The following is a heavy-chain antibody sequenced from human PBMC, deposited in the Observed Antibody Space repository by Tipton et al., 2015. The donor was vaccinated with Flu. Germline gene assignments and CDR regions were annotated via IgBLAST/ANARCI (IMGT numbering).Heavy chain of an antibody. D-gene: IGHD3-3*01. CDR2: IIPIFGTA. V-gene: IGHV1-69*01. J-gene: IGHJ5*02. CDR3: ARDPKNFGVVAHNWFDP. Sequence: QSGAEVKKPGSSVKVSCKASGGTFSSYAISWVRQAPGQGLEWMGGIIPIFGTANYAQKFQGRVTITADESTSTAYMELSSLRSEDTAVYYCARDPKNFGVVAHNWFDPWGQGTLVTVSP. CDR1: GGTFSSYA.